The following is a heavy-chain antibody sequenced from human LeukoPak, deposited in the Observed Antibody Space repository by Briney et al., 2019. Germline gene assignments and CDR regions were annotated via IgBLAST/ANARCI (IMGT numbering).Heavy chain of an antibody. CDR1: GFTFSSYG. CDR2: IWYGGSNK. J-gene: IGHJ6*02. D-gene: IGHD4-17*01. CDR3: ASSTVTTYDYYYGMDV. V-gene: IGHV3-33*01. Sequence: PGGSLRLSCAASGFTFSSYGMHWVRQAPGKGLEWVAVIWYGGSNKYYADSVKGRFTISRDNSKNTLYLQMNSLRAEDTAVYYCASSTVTTYDYYYGMDVWGQGTTVTVSS.